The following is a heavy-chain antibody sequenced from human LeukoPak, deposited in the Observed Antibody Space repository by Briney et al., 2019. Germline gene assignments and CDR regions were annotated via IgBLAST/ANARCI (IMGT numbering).Heavy chain of an antibody. CDR3: ARLTGGLVDAFDI. Sequence: ASVKVSCKASGYTFTSYYMHWVRQALGQGLEWMGIINPSGGSTSYAQKFQGRVTMTRDTSTSTVYMELSSLRSEDTAVYYCARLTGGLVDAFDIWGQGTMVTVSS. CDR1: GYTFTSYY. J-gene: IGHJ3*02. V-gene: IGHV1-46*01. D-gene: IGHD1-20*01. CDR2: INPSGGST.